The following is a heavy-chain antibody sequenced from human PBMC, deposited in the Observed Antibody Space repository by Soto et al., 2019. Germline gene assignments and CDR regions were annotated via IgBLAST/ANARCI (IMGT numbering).Heavy chain of an antibody. V-gene: IGHV4-39*01. J-gene: IGHJ4*02. CDR2: FYYSEST. D-gene: IGHD2-21*01. Sequence: TSETLSLTCAVSGGSISSSSFYWGWIRQPPGKGLEWIGSFYYSESTYYNPSLKSRVIISVDTSKNQFSLKLNSVTAADTAVYYCAGGLSGDKVDQWGQGTLVTVSS. CDR3: AGGLSGDKVDQ. CDR1: GGSISSSSFY.